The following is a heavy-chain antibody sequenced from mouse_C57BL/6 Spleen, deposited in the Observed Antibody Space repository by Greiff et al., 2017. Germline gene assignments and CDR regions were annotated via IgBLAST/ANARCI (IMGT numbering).Heavy chain of an antibody. V-gene: IGHV5-9*01. CDR3: ARRLGRDYYAMDY. CDR2: ISGGGGNT. CDR1: GFTFSSYT. D-gene: IGHD4-1*01. Sequence: EVMLVESGGGLVKPGGSLKLSCAASGFTFSSYTMSWVRQTPEKRLEWVATISGGGGNTYYPDSVKGRFTISRDNAKNTLYLQMSSLRSEDTALYYCARRLGRDYYAMDYWGQGTSVTVSS. J-gene: IGHJ4*01.